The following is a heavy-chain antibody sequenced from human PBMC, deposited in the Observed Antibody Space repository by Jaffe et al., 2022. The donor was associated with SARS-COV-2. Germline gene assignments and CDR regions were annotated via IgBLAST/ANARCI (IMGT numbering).Heavy chain of an antibody. Sequence: EVQLLESGGGLVQPGGSLRLSCAASGFTFSSYAMSWVRQAPGKGLEWVSAISGSGGSTYYADSVKGRFTISRDNSKNTLYLQMNSLRAEDTAVYYCAKEKGVVVAATLFYYYYGMDVWGQGTTVTVSS. D-gene: IGHD2-15*01. J-gene: IGHJ6*02. V-gene: IGHV3-23*01. CDR3: AKEKGVVVAATLFYYYYGMDV. CDR1: GFTFSSYA. CDR2: ISGSGGST.